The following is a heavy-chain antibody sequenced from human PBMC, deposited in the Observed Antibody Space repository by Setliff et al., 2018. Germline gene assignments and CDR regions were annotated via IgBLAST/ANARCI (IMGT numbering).Heavy chain of an antibody. V-gene: IGHV1-18*01. Sequence: RASVKVSCKASGYTFTSYGISWVRQAPGQGLEWMGWISAYNGNANYAQKLQGRLTMTTDTSTSTAYMELRCLRSDDTAVYYCARSPPTVVVTAIQAIFDYWGQGTLVTVSS. D-gene: IGHD2-21*02. CDR1: GYTFTSYG. CDR2: ISAYNGNA. J-gene: IGHJ4*02. CDR3: ARSPPTVVVTAIQAIFDY.